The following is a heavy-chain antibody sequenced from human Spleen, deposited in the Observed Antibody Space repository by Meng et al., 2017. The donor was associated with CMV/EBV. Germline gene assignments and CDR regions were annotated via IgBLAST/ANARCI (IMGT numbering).Heavy chain of an antibody. D-gene: IGHD3-22*01. J-gene: IGHJ1*01. CDR1: GFIFTNAC. CDR2: IKTKTDGGTT. Sequence: SGFIFTNACLSWVRQAPGMGLEWVGRIKTKTDGGTTDYAAPVKGRFTISRDDSKNTLYLQMNSLKTEDTAVYFCTTDMYYDSSFHHWGQGTLVTVSS. CDR3: TTDMYYDSSFHH. V-gene: IGHV3-15*01.